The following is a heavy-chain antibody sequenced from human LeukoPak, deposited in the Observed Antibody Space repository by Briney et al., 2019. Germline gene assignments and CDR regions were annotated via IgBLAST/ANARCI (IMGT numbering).Heavy chain of an antibody. D-gene: IGHD2-2*01. V-gene: IGHV4-34*01. CDR3: ARRDIVVVPAAPPYYYYYMDV. CDR2: INHSGST. CDR1: GGSFSGCY. J-gene: IGHJ6*03. Sequence: SETLSLTCAVYGGSFSGCYWSWIRQPPGKGLEWIGEINHSGSTNYNPSLKSRVTISVDTSKNQFSLKLSSVTAADTAVYYCARRDIVVVPAAPPYYYYYMDVWGKGTTVTVSS.